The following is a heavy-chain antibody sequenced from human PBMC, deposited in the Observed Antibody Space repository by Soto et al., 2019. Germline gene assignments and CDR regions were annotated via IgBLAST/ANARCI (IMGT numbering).Heavy chain of an antibody. D-gene: IGHD6-19*01. J-gene: IGHJ4*02. V-gene: IGHV3-48*03. Sequence: SLRLSCAASGFTFSSYEMNWVRQAPGKGLEWVSYISSSGSTIYYADSVKGRFTISRDNAKNSLYLQMNSLRAEDTAVYYCAPGIAVAADYAGYWGQGTLVTVSS. CDR3: APGIAVAADYAGY. CDR1: GFTFSSYE. CDR2: ISSSGSTI.